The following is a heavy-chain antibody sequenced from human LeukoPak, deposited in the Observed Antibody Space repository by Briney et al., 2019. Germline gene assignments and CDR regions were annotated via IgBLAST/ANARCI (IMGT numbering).Heavy chain of an antibody. CDR3: AKDQDPTTMVTLDY. J-gene: IGHJ4*02. D-gene: IGHD4-23*01. CDR2: VTGDSGTT. V-gene: IGHV3-23*01. Sequence: GGSLRLSCVASGFTFSNFAMNWVHQAPGKGLEWVSVVTGDSGTTHYADSVKGRFTISRGNSKNMVYLQMNSLRAEDTAIYYCAKDQDPTTMVTLDYWGQGTLVTVSS. CDR1: GFTFSNFA.